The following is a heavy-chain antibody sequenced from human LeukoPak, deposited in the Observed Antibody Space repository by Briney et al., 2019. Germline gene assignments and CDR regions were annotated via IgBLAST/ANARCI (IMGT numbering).Heavy chain of an antibody. D-gene: IGHD3-22*01. CDR1: GYTFTGYY. Sequence: ASVKVSCKASGYTFTGYYMHWVRQAPGQGLEWMGWINPNSGGTNYAQKFQGRVTMTRDTSISTAYMELSRLRSDDTAVYYCARSPDYYYDSSGRNWGQGTLVTVSS. CDR2: INPNSGGT. CDR3: ARSPDYYYDSSGRN. J-gene: IGHJ4*02. V-gene: IGHV1-2*02.